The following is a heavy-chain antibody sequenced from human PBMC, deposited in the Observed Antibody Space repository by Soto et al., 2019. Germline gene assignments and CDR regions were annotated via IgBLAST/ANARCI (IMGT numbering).Heavy chain of an antibody. V-gene: IGHV3-53*02. Sequence: EVQLVETGGGLIQPGGSLRLSCAGAGFSVSAHYMNWVRQAPGKGLEWLSAIYSDGTTYYADSVKGRFTISRDDSKNTLYLEMNNVRFEDTALYYCFREGYNWHYNWGQGTLVTVSS. CDR3: FREGYNWHYN. D-gene: IGHD1-7*01. CDR1: GFSVSAHY. CDR2: IYSDGTT. J-gene: IGHJ4*02.